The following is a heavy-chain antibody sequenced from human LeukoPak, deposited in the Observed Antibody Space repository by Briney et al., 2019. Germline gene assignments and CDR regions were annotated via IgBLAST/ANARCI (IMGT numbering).Heavy chain of an antibody. V-gene: IGHV3-74*01. CDR3: ARDRLAVMDY. J-gene: IGHJ4*02. D-gene: IGHD3-9*01. Sequence: PAGGSLRLSCAASGFTFSTYWMHLVRQAPGKGLVWVSRINSDGSSTTYADSVKGRFTISRDNAKNMLFLQMNSLSAEDMAVYYCARDRLAVMDYWGQGTLVTVSS. CDR1: GFTFSTYW. CDR2: INSDGSST.